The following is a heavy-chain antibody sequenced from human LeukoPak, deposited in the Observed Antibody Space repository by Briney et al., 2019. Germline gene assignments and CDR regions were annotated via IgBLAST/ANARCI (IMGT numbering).Heavy chain of an antibody. Sequence: SETLSLTCTVSGGSISSSSYYWSWIRQPPGKGLEWIGYIYYSGSTNYNPSLKSRVTISVDTSKNQFSLKLSSVTAADTAVYYCARDFCSGGSCYFDYWGQGTLVTVSS. CDR3: ARDFCSGGSCYFDY. CDR2: IYYSGST. J-gene: IGHJ4*02. D-gene: IGHD2-15*01. CDR1: GGSISSSSYY. V-gene: IGHV4-61*01.